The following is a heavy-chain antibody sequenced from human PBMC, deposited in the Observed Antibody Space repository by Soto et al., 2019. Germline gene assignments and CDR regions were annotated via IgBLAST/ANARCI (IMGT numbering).Heavy chain of an antibody. V-gene: IGHV3-9*01. CDR2: ITWNAGSI. J-gene: IGHJ6*03. D-gene: IGHD3-10*01. CDR1: GFIFEDYA. CDR3: AKSNLPFGYSSCYMDA. Sequence: EVQLVESGGGLVQPGRSLRLSCAASGFIFEDYAMHWVRQAPGKGLEWVSGITWNAGSIDYADSVKGRFTISRDNAKNSLYLQMNRLRAEDSAFYSCAKSNLPFGYSSCYMDAWGKGTTVTVSS.